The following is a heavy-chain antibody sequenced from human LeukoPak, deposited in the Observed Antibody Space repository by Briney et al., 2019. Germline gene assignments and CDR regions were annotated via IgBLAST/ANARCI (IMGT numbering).Heavy chain of an antibody. V-gene: IGHV3-30*03. D-gene: IGHD5-12*01. J-gene: IGHJ4*02. CDR1: GFTFSSYG. Sequence: GRSLRLSCAASGFTFSSYGMHWVRQAPGKGLEWVAVISYDGSNKYYADSVKGRFTISRDNSKNTLYLQMNSLRAEDTAVYYCARAIKKRGYSGYDFGDYWGQGTLVTVSS. CDR3: ARAIKKRGYSGYDFGDY. CDR2: ISYDGSNK.